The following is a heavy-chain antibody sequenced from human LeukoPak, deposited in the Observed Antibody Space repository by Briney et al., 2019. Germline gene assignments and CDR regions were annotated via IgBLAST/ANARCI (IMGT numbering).Heavy chain of an antibody. J-gene: IGHJ4*02. CDR2: IYHSGST. CDR3: ARDRYGDHTYFDY. D-gene: IGHD4-17*01. Sequence: PSQTLSLTCAVSGGSISSGGYSWSWIRQPPGKGLEWIGYIYHSGSTYYNPSLKSRVTISVDRSKNQFSLKLSSVTAADTAVYYCARDRYGDHTYFDYWGQGTLVTVSS. V-gene: IGHV4-30-2*01. CDR1: GGSISSGGYS.